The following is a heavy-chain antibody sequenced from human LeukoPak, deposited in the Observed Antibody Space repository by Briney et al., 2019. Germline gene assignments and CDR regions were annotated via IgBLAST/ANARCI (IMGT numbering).Heavy chain of an antibody. CDR3: AKETYSGSYSTFDY. CDR1: GFTFSSYG. J-gene: IGHJ4*02. CDR2: IRYDGSNK. Sequence: PGGSLRLSCAASGFTFSSYGMHWVRQAPGKGLEWVAFIRYDGSNKYYADSVKGRFTISRDNSKNTLYLQMNSLRAEDTAVYYCAKETYSGSYSTFDYWGQGTLVTVSS. D-gene: IGHD1-26*01. V-gene: IGHV3-30*02.